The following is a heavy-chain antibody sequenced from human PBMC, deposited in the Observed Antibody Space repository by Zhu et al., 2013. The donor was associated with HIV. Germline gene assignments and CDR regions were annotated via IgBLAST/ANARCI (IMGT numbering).Heavy chain of an antibody. CDR3: ARGXGYSSGWYRKPRXYYYYGMDV. CDR2: MNPNSGNT. Sequence: QVQLVQSGAEVKKPGASVKVSCKASGYTFTSYDINWVRQATGQGLEWMGWMNPNSGNTGYAQKFQGRVTMTRNTSISTAYMELSSLRSEDTAVYYCARGXGYSSGWYRKPRXYYYYGMDVWGQGTTGHRLL. V-gene: IGHV1-8*01. J-gene: IGHJ6*02. D-gene: IGHD6-19*01. CDR1: GYTFTSYD.